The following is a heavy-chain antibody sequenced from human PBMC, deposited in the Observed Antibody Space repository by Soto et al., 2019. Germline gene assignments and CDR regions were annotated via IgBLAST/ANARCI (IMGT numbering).Heavy chain of an antibody. CDR1: GFTFSDHY. J-gene: IGHJ4*02. V-gene: IGHV3-11*06. Sequence: GGSLRLSCVVSGFTFSDHYMNWVRQAPGKGLQWVAYISSRSSEINYADPVKGRFTISRDNAKNSVFLHMTSLTAEDTGVYFCARGDGAVGAAIDIWGQGTLVTVSS. CDR3: ARGDGAVGAAIDI. D-gene: IGHD2-15*01. CDR2: ISSRSSEI.